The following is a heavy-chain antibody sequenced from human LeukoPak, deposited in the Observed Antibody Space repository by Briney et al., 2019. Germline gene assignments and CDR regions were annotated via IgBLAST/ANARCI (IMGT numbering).Heavy chain of an antibody. CDR1: GGSISSYY. CDR2: IYYSGST. Sequence: SETLSLTCTVSGGSISSYYWSWIRQPPGKGLEWIGYIYYSGSTNYNPSLKSRVTISVDTSKNQFSLKPSSVTAADTAVYYCARAHRPTTHFDYWGQGTLVTVSS. D-gene: IGHD1-7*01. J-gene: IGHJ4*02. CDR3: ARAHRPTTHFDY. V-gene: IGHV4-59*01.